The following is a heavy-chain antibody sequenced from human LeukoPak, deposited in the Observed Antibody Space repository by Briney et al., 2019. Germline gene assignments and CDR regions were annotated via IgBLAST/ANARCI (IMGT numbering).Heavy chain of an antibody. V-gene: IGHV1-69*05. Sequence: ASVKVSCKASGGTFSSYAISWVRQAPGQGLEWMGGIIPIFGTANYAQKFQGRVTITTDESTSTAYMELSSLRSEDTAVYYCARGRPYYDFWSGRNYYYYYMDVWGKGTTVTVSS. J-gene: IGHJ6*03. CDR2: IIPIFGTA. CDR1: GGTFSSYA. CDR3: ARGRPYYDFWSGRNYYYYYMDV. D-gene: IGHD3-3*01.